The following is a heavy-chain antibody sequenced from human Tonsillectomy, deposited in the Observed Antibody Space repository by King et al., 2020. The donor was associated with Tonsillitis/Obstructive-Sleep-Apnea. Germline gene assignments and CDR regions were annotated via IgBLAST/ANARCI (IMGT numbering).Heavy chain of an antibody. J-gene: IGHJ3*02. D-gene: IGHD2-8*02. Sequence: VQLVESGGGLIQPGGSLRLSCAASGFTVSSNYMSWVRQAPGKGLEWVSVIYSGGSTYYADSVKGRLTISRDNSKNTLYLQMNSLRAEDTAVYYCARGDPGYCTGGVCYLDAFDIWGQGTMVTVSS. CDR1: GFTVSSNY. CDR2: IYSGGST. V-gene: IGHV3-53*01. CDR3: ARGDPGYCTGGVCYLDAFDI.